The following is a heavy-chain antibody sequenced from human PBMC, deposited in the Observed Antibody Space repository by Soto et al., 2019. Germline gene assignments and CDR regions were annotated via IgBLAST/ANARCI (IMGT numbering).Heavy chain of an antibody. D-gene: IGHD1-1*01. Sequence: GASVKVSCKASGYSFTNNDINWVRQTTGQGLEWMGWMNPNSGDTGYAQKFQGRVTMTRDTSIRTAYMELSNLRSDDTAVYYCARVGGNWNDDYFDYWSQGTLVTVSS. CDR3: ARVGGNWNDDYFDY. J-gene: IGHJ4*02. CDR2: MNPNSGDT. CDR1: GYSFTNND. V-gene: IGHV1-8*01.